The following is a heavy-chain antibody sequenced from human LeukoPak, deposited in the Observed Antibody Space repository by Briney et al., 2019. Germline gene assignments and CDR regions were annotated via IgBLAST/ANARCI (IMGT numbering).Heavy chain of an antibody. D-gene: IGHD4-23*01. CDR1: GHTFINYY. Sequence: ASVKVSCKASGHTFINYYMHWVRQAPGRGLEWMGILNLSGGSTTYAQKFQGRVTMTRDTSTSTAYMELSSLRSEDTAVYYCARGDYGGNSDYWGQGTLITVSS. CDR3: ARGDYGGNSDY. V-gene: IGHV1-46*01. CDR2: LNLSGGST. J-gene: IGHJ4*02.